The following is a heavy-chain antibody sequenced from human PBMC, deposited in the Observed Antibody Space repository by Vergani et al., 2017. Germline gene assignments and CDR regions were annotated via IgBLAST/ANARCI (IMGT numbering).Heavy chain of an antibody. V-gene: IGHV4-38-2*01. CDR2: IFHSGTT. Sequence: QVQLQESGPGLVKPSETLALTCAVSGYSISSGSYWAWIRQPPGKGLEWIGSIFHSGTTRYNPSIESLVTISVDTSRNQFSLGLSSVTAPDTAVYYCARXNLWGDSQTGIDFWGLGTLVIVSS. CDR3: ARXNLWGDSQTGIDF. J-gene: IGHJ4*02. D-gene: IGHD2-21*02. CDR1: GYSISSGSY.